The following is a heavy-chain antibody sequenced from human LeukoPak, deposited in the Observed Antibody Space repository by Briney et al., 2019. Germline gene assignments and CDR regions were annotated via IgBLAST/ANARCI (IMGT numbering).Heavy chain of an antibody. D-gene: IGHD3-9*01. J-gene: IGHJ4*02. CDR3: ARDQGDDYDILTGSHAHFSY. V-gene: IGHV3-21*01. Sequence: GGSLRLSCAASGFTFSSYSMNWVRQAPGKGLEWVSSISSSSSYIYYADSVKGRFTISRDNATNSLYLQMNSLRAEDTAVYYCARDQGDDYDILTGSHAHFSYWGQGTLVTVSS. CDR1: GFTFSSYS. CDR2: ISSSSSYI.